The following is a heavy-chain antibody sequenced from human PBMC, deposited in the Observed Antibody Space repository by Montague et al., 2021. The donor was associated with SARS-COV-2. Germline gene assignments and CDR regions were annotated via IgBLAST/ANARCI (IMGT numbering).Heavy chain of an antibody. CDR1: GGSISDYY. CDR2: INHSGST. V-gene: IGHV4-34*01. D-gene: IGHD3-22*01. CDR3: ARGPRITMIVVVITDIWFDP. J-gene: IGHJ5*02. Sequence: SETLSLTCAVYGGSISDYYWSWIRQPLGKGLEWIGEINHSGSTNXNPSLKSRVTTSVGTSKNQFSLKLTSVTAADTAVYYCARGPRITMIVVVITDIWFDPWGQGTLVTVSS.